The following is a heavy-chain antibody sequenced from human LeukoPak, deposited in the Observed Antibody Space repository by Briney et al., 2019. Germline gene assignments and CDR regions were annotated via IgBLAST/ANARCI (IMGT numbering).Heavy chain of an antibody. CDR3: ARGQDSSGPFDY. J-gene: IGHJ4*02. D-gene: IGHD3-22*01. Sequence: ASVKVSCRASGGTFSSYAISWVRQAPGQGLEWMGRIIPIRGIANYAQKFRGRVTINADKSTSTAYMELSSLRSEDTAVYYCARGQDSSGPFDYWGQGTLVPVSS. CDR2: IIPIRGIA. V-gene: IGHV1-69*04. CDR1: GGTFSSYA.